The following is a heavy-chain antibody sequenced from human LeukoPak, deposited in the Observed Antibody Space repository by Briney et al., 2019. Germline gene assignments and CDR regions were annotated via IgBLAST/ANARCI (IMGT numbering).Heavy chain of an antibody. D-gene: IGHD1-7*01. V-gene: IGHV3-23*01. J-gene: IGHJ5*02. CDR2: ITDSGGST. CDR1: GFTFSSYA. CDR3: GKRATTGTANWFDP. Sequence: PGGSLRLSCAASGFTFSSYAMTWVRQAPGKGLEWVSLITDSGGSTYYADSVKGRFTISRDNSKNTVHLQMNSLTADDTAVYYCGKRATTGTANWFDPWGQGTLVTVSS.